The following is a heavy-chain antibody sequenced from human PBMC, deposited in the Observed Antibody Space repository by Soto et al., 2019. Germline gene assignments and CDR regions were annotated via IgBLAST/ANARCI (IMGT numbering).Heavy chain of an antibody. Sequence: GSLRLSGTASGFTFTSYGMGWVRQAPGKGLQWVSTIRGDGGQTHYTDSVKGRFSISRDNSKNTVYLQMDSLRAEDTAMYFCARDVGLDSDDFFAYWGQGAQVTVSS. D-gene: IGHD3-9*01. CDR1: GFTFTSYG. CDR3: ARDVGLDSDDFFAY. CDR2: IRGDGGQT. J-gene: IGHJ4*02. V-gene: IGHV3-23*01.